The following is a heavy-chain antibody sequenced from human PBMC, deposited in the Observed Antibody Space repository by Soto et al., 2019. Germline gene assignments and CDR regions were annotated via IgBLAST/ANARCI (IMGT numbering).Heavy chain of an antibody. Sequence: HPGGSLRLSCAASGFTVSNNYMSWVRQAPGKGPEWVSIIYSGGSTYYADSVQGRFTISRDNSKNTLFLQMSSLRAEDTAVYYCAREGGGVYCSGGSCYGRYFDFWGQGTRVTVSS. D-gene: IGHD2-15*01. CDR3: AREGGGVYCSGGSCYGRYFDF. V-gene: IGHV3-53*01. CDR2: IYSGGST. CDR1: GFTVSNNY. J-gene: IGHJ4*02.